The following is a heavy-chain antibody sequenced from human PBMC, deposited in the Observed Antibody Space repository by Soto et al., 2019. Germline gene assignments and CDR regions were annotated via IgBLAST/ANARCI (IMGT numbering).Heavy chain of an antibody. J-gene: IGHJ4*02. CDR2: INPNSGGT. Sequence: ASVQVSCQASGYTFTGYYMHWVRQAPGQGLEWMGWINPNSGGTNYAQKFQGWVTMTSDTSISTAYMELSRLRSDDTAVYYGARVSSSGWYDVEENYFDYWGQGTLVTVSS. D-gene: IGHD6-13*01. CDR1: GYTFTGYY. V-gene: IGHV1-2*04. CDR3: ARVSSSGWYDVEENYFDY.